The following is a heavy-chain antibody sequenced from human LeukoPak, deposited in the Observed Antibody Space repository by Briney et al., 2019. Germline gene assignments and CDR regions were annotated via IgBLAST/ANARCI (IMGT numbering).Heavy chain of an antibody. D-gene: IGHD2-15*01. V-gene: IGHV3-7*01. CDR1: CFTFKSYW. Sequence: GGSLRLSCAASCFTFKSYWMSWVRQAPGKGLEWVASIKEDGSEKYYVDSVKGRFTISRDNAENSLYLQMNSLRAEDTAVYFCARRLCGIGTCYKFDYWGQGTLVTVSS. CDR2: IKEDGSEK. J-gene: IGHJ4*02. CDR3: ARRLCGIGTCYKFDY.